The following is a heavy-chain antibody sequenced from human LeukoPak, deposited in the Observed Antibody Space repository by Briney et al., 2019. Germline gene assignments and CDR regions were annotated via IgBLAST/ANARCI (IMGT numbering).Heavy chain of an antibody. CDR3: TRDHITSWQIDY. Sequence: GGSLRLSCAASGFSLSNHGMGWVRQAPGKGLEWVSHVSPSGDSTNYADSVKGRFTISRDKSKNTVYLQMNSLRVDDTAVYYCTRDHITSWQIDYWGQGTLVTVSS. D-gene: IGHD2-2*01. CDR1: GFSLSNHG. CDR2: VSPSGDST. J-gene: IGHJ4*02. V-gene: IGHV3-23*01.